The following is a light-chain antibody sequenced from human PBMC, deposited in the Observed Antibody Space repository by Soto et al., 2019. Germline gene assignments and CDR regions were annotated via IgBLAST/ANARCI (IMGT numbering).Light chain of an antibody. J-gene: IGKJ1*01. CDR1: RNIDSW. Sequence: DIRMTQSPSTLSASLGDRVTISCRASRNIDSWLAWYQQRPGGIPQLLIYSASNLQNGVPPRFSGSESVTDFTLTINGLQPDDFATYYCHEFHSSSRTFGQGTRV. CDR2: SAS. V-gene: IGKV1-5*03. CDR3: HEFHSSSRT.